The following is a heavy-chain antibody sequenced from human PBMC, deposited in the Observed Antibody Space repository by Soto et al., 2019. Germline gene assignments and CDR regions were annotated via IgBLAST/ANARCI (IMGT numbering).Heavy chain of an antibody. D-gene: IGHD4-17*01. CDR1: GFTFSSYG. V-gene: IGHV3-30*18. CDR2: ISYDGSNK. Sequence: QVQLVESGGGVVQPGRSLRLSCAASGFTFSSYGMHWVRQAPGKGLEWVAVISYDGSNKYYADSVKGRFIISRDNSKNTLYLQMNSLRAEDTAVYYCAKVRTYGADDYWGQGTLVTVSS. CDR3: AKVRTYGADDY. J-gene: IGHJ4*02.